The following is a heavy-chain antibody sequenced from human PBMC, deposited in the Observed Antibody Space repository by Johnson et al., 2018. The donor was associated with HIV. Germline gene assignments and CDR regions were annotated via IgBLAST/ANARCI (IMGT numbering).Heavy chain of an antibody. Sequence: VQLVESGGGLVQPGGSLRLSCAASGFTFSSYAMNWVRQAPGKGLEWVSVISGRGCSTYHADSVKGRFTISRDNSKNTLYLQMNSLRAEDTAVYYCAKASDGTWQHAFDIWGQGTMVTVSS. J-gene: IGHJ3*02. D-gene: IGHD2-21*02. CDR1: GFTFSSYA. V-gene: IGHV3-23*04. CDR2: ISGRGCST. CDR3: AKASDGTWQHAFDI.